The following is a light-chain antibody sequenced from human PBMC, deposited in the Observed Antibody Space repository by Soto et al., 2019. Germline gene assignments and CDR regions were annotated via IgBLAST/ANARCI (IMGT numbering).Light chain of an antibody. CDR2: GVS. J-gene: IGKJ1*01. Sequence: IVLTRSPGTRSLSPGERATLSFRAGQPVNSGYLAWYQQKPGQAPRLLMYGVSTRDTGIPDRFSGSGAGTDFTLTISNLEPEDFAVYYCQQHSHWPPWTFGQGTKVDIK. V-gene: IGKV3D-20*02. CDR3: QQHSHWPPWT. CDR1: QPVNSGY.